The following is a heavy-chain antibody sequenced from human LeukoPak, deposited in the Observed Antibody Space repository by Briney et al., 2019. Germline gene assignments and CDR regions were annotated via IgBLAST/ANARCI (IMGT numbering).Heavy chain of an antibody. CDR1: GFTFSTYE. CDR2: ISDSGSSV. Sequence: PGGSLRLSCAASGFTFSTYEMNWVRQAPGEGLEWISYISDSGSSVKYADSVKGRFTISRDNAMNSLYLQMDSLRAEDTAIYYCTTDHVGATVEFDSWGQGTLVTVSS. V-gene: IGHV3-48*03. J-gene: IGHJ4*02. D-gene: IGHD1-26*01. CDR3: TTDHVGATVEFDS.